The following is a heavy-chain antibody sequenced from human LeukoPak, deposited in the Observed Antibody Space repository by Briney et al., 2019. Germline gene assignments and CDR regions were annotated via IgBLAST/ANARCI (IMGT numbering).Heavy chain of an antibody. Sequence: PSETLSLTCTVSGGSISTSGYYWAWIRQPPGKGLEWIGTSYSSGNTYYNPSLKSRVTISVDTSKNQFPVKLISVTAADTAVYFCARHRQYDADAFDIWGQGTMVTVSS. D-gene: IGHD2-8*01. CDR1: GGSISTSGYY. CDR3: ARHRQYDADAFDI. V-gene: IGHV4-39*01. CDR2: SYSSGNT. J-gene: IGHJ3*02.